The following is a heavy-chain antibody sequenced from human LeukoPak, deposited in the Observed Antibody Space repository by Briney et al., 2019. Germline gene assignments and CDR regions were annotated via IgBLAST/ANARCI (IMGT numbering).Heavy chain of an antibody. CDR1: GGSFSGYY. CDR3: ARLGGFRTPLQGN. Sequence: ASETLSLTCAVYGGSFSGYYWSWIRQPPGKGLEWIGEINHSGSTNYNPSLKSRVTISVDTSKNQFSLKLSSVTAADTAVYYCARLGGFRTPLQGNWGQGTLVTVSS. CDR2: INHSGST. J-gene: IGHJ4*02. V-gene: IGHV4-34*01. D-gene: IGHD4-11*01.